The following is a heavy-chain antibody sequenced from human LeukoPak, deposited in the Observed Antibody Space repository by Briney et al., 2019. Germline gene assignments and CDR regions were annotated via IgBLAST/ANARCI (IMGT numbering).Heavy chain of an antibody. CDR2: IYYSGST. Sequence: SETLSLTCTVSGGSISSYYWSWIRQPPGKGLEWIGYIYYSGSTNYNPSLKSRVTISVDTSKNQFSLKLSSVTAADTAVYYCARGGYSGYDWVIRGNWFDPWGQGTLVTVSS. V-gene: IGHV4-59*01. D-gene: IGHD5-12*01. CDR3: ARGGYSGYDWVIRGNWFDP. CDR1: GGSISSYY. J-gene: IGHJ5*02.